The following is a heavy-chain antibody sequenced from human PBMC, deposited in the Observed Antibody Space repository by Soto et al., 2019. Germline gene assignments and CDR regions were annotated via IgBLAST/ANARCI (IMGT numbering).Heavy chain of an antibody. CDR2: IYWDGDE. D-gene: IGHD2-15*01. J-gene: IGHJ6*02. CDR1: GFSVSTSGVG. V-gene: IGHV2-5*02. Sequence: QITLKESGPTLVKPTQTLTLTCTFSGFSVSTSGVGVAWIRQPPGKALKWLALIYWDGDERYSPFLQSRVTITKDTSKNQVVLTMTNMDPVDTATYYCAHKGGRGAGMDVWGQGTTVIVSS. CDR3: AHKGGRGAGMDV.